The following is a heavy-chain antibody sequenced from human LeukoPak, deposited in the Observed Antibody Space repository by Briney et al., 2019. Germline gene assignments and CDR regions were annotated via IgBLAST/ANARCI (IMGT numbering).Heavy chain of an antibody. Sequence: GASVKVSCKPSGYTFTSYGISWVRQAPGQGLEWMGWISTYNGNTNYAQKLQGRVTMTTDTSTSTAYMELRSLRSDDTAVYYCAREGYYVSGRTNGYWGQGTLVTVSS. CDR1: GYTFTSYG. V-gene: IGHV1-18*04. CDR2: ISTYNGNT. D-gene: IGHD3-10*01. J-gene: IGHJ4*02. CDR3: AREGYYVSGRTNGY.